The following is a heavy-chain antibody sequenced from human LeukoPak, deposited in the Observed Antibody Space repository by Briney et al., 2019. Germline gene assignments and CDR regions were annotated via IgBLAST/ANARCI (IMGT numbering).Heavy chain of an antibody. V-gene: IGHV3-23*01. CDR3: AKTPLIWGFAYWYFDL. CDR2: ISGSGGST. CDR1: GFTFSSYA. Sequence: GGSLRPSCAASGFTFSSYAMSWVRQAPGKGLEWVSAISGSGGSTYYADSVKGRFTISRDNSKNTLYLQMNSLRAEDTAVYYCAKTPLIWGFAYWYFDLWGLGTLVTVSS. D-gene: IGHD3-16*01. J-gene: IGHJ2*01.